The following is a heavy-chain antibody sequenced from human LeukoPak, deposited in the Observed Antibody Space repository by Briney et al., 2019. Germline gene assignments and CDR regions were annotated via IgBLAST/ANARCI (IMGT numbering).Heavy chain of an antibody. V-gene: IGHV3-7*01. CDR3: ASWNVVPAAIGYYYYYMDV. J-gene: IGHJ6*03. CDR1: GFTFSSYW. CDR2: IKQDGSEK. Sequence: GGSLRLSCAASGFTFSSYWMSWVRQAPGKGLEWVANIKQDGSEKYYVDSVKGRFTISRDNAKNSLYLQMNSLRAEDTAVYYCASWNVVPAAIGYYYYYMDVWGKGTTVTVSS. D-gene: IGHD2-2*01.